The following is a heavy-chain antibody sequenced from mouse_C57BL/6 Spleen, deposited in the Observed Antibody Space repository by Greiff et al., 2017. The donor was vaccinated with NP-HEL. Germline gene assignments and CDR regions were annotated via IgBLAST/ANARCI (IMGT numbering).Heavy chain of an antibody. Sequence: VQLQQPGAELVRPGSPVKLSCKASGYTFTSYWMDWVKQRPGQGLEWIGNIYPSDSETHYNQKFKDKATLTVDKSSSTAYMQLSSLTSEDSAVYYCSRKLGWGFDYWGQGTTLTVSS. CDR3: SRKLGWGFDY. V-gene: IGHV1-61*01. D-gene: IGHD4-1*01. CDR1: GYTFTSYW. J-gene: IGHJ2*01. CDR2: IYPSDSET.